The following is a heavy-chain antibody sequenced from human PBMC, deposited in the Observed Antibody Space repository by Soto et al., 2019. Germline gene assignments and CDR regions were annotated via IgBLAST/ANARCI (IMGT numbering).Heavy chain of an antibody. V-gene: IGHV3-13*01. D-gene: IGHD3-22*01. CDR3: ARGGDRSFFYFDY. CDR2: IGTAGDT. J-gene: IGHJ4*02. Sequence: GGSLRLSCAASGFTFSTYDMHWVRQATGKGLEWVSTIGTAGDTYYPGSVKGRFTISRENAKNSLYLQVNSLRAEDTAVYYCARGGDRSFFYFDYWGQGTLVTVSS. CDR1: GFTFSTYD.